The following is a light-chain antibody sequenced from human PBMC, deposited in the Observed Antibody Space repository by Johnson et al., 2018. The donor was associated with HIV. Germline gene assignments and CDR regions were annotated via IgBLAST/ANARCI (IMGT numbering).Light chain of an antibody. J-gene: IGLJ1*01. CDR2: EDT. CDR3: GTWVSSRSSGLYC. V-gene: IGLV1-51*02. Sequence: QSVLTQPPSVSAPPGQKVSISCSGSSSNIGDNYVSWYQQVPGTAPKLLIYEDTKRPSGIPDRFSGSKSGTSATLCITGLQTGDEADYYCGTWVSSRSSGLYCFGTGTKVTVL. CDR1: SSNIGDNY.